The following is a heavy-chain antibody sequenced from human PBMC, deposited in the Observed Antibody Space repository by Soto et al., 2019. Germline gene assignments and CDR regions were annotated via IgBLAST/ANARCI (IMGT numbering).Heavy chain of an antibody. V-gene: IGHV1-69*13. J-gene: IGHJ4*02. CDR2: IIPIFGTA. D-gene: IGHD1-26*01. CDR1: GGTFSSYA. Sequence: SVKVSCKASGGTFSSYAISWVRQAPGQGLEWIGGIIPIFGTANYAQKFQGRVTITADESTSTAYMELSSLRSEDTAVYYCARGWYSGGYSIWYYFDYWGQGTLVTV. CDR3: ARGWYSGGYSIWYYFDY.